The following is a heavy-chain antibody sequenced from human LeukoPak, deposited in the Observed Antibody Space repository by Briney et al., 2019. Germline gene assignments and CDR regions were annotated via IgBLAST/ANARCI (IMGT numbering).Heavy chain of an antibody. J-gene: IGHJ5*02. D-gene: IGHD3-10*01. CDR2: ISGSGGST. CDR3: ARDNFLWFGELHWFDP. Sequence: RSGGSLRLSCVASGFTFSTYGMSWVRQAPGKGLEWVSAISGSGGSTYYADSVKGRFTISRDNSKNTLYLQMNSLRAEDTAVYYCARDNFLWFGELHWFDPWGQGTLVTVSS. CDR1: GFTFSTYG. V-gene: IGHV3-23*01.